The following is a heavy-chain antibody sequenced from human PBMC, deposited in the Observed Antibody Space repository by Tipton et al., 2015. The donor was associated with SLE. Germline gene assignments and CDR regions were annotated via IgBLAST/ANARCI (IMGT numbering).Heavy chain of an antibody. D-gene: IGHD3/OR15-3a*01. CDR1: GYTFSSYG. V-gene: IGHV1-18*01. Sequence: QLVQSGAEVRKPGASVKVSCRSSGYTFSSYGITWVRQAPGEGLEWMGWISNYNGKTNYAQRIQDRVTMTTDASTNTAYMELRSLRPDDTAVYYCAILGPSTTAGLVSLRYFHFWGQGTLVTLS. J-gene: IGHJ4*02. CDR3: AILGPSTTAGLVSLRYFHF. CDR2: ISNYNGKT.